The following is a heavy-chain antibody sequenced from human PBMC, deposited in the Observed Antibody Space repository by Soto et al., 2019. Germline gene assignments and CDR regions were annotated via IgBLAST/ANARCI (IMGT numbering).Heavy chain of an antibody. J-gene: IGHJ6*02. CDR1: GFTFSSYG. V-gene: IGHV3-33*01. Sequence: PGGSLRLSCAASGFTFSSYGMHWVRQAPGKGLEWVAVIWYDGSNKYYADSVKGRFTISRDNSKNTLYLQMNSLRAEDTAVYYCARDRVAAAVNYYYGIDVWGQGTTVAVSS. CDR2: IWYDGSNK. D-gene: IGHD6-13*01. CDR3: ARDRVAAAVNYYYGIDV.